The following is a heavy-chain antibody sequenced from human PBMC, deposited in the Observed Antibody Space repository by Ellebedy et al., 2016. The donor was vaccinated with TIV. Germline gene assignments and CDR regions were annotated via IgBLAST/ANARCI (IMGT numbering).Heavy chain of an antibody. CDR3: ATGDPGFDY. CDR2: FDPEDGET. V-gene: IGHV1-24*01. CDR1: GYTLTELS. Sequence: AASVKVSCKVTGYTLTELSMHWVRQAPGKGLEWMGGFDPEDGETIYAQKFQGRVTMTEDTSTDTAYMELSSLRSEDTAVYYRATGDPGFDYWGQGTLVTVSS. D-gene: IGHD5-24*01. J-gene: IGHJ4*02.